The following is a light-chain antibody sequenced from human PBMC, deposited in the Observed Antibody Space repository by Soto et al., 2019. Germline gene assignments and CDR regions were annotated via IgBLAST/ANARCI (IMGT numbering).Light chain of an antibody. J-gene: IGKJ3*01. V-gene: IGKV3-20*01. CDR2: GPS. CDR1: QSINSRY. CDR3: QHFGSSPGFT. Sequence: EIVLTQSPGTLSLSPGERATLSCRASQSINSRYLAWYQQKPGQAPRLLIYGPSTRATGIPDRLGGSGSGTDFTLTISRLEPKDFAGYYCQHFGSSPGFTFGPGTKVDIK.